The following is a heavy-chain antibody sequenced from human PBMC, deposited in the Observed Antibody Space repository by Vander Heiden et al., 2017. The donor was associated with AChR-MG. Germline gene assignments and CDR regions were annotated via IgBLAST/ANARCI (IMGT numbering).Heavy chain of an antibody. V-gene: IGHV1-69*01. CDR1: GGTFSSYA. CDR3: ASNARPHYYDSSGP. J-gene: IGHJ5*02. CDR2: IIPIFGTA. Sequence: QVQLVQSGAEVKKPGSSVKVSCKASGGTFSSYAISWVRQAPGQGLEWMGGIIPIFGTANYAQKVQGRVTITADESTSTAYMELSSMRSEDTAVYYCASNARPHYYDSSGPWGQGTLVTVSS. D-gene: IGHD3-22*01.